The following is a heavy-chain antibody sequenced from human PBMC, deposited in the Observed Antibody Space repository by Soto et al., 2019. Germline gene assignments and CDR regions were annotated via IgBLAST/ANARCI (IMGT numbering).Heavy chain of an antibody. V-gene: IGHV3-23*01. D-gene: IGHD5-12*01. CDR2: ISGRGDST. CDR1: GFTFSSYA. J-gene: IGHJ4*02. CDR3: AKERDNGSDRYYFDD. Sequence: EVQLLESGGILVHPGVSLRLSCEASGFTFSSYAMTWVRQAPGKGLEWVSAISGRGDSTYYADSVKGRFTISRDQSKITLYLQMHSLRAEDTAVYFCAKERDNGSDRYYFDDWGQGTLVTVSS.